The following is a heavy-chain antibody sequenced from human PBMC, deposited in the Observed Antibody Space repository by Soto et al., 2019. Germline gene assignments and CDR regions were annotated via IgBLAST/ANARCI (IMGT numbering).Heavy chain of an antibody. CDR3: AKDLESGSGSQAIDY. Sequence: GGSLRLSCAASGFTFSSYGMHWVRQAPGKGLEWVAVISYDGSNKYYADSVKGRFTISRDNSKNTLYLQMNSLRAEDTAVYYCAKDLESGSGSQAIDYWGQGTLVTVSS. D-gene: IGHD3-10*01. CDR2: ISYDGSNK. J-gene: IGHJ4*02. CDR1: GFTFSSYG. V-gene: IGHV3-30*18.